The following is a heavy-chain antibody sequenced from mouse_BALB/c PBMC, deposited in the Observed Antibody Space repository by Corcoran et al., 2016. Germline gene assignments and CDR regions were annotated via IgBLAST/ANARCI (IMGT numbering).Heavy chain of an antibody. V-gene: IGHV8-12*01. CDR2: IYWDDDK. CDR1: GFSLSTSGMG. D-gene: IGHD1-1*01. Sequence: QVTLKESGPGILQPSQTLSLTCSFSGFSLSTSGMGVSWIRQPSGKGLEWLAHIYWDDDKRYNPSLKSRLTISKDTSSNQVFLKITSVDTADSATYYCALIYYYGSSYVGYWGQGTTLTVSS. J-gene: IGHJ2*01. CDR3: ALIYYYGSSYVGY.